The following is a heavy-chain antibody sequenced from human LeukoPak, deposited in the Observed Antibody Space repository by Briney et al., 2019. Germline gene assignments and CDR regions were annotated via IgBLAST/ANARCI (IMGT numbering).Heavy chain of an antibody. CDR3: ANTDVAGFDAFDI. D-gene: IGHD6-19*01. J-gene: IGHJ3*02. CDR2: IRYDGSNK. CDR1: GSTFSSYG. V-gene: IGHV3-30*02. Sequence: GGSLRLSCAASGSTFSSYGMHWVRQAPGKGLEWVAFIRYDGSNKYYADSVKGRFTISRDNSKNTLYLQMNSLRAEDTAVYYCANTDVAGFDAFDIWGQGTMVTVSS.